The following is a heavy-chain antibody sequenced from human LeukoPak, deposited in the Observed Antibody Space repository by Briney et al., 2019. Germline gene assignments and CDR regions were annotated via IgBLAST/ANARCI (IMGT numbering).Heavy chain of an antibody. V-gene: IGHV1-24*01. Sequence: ASVKVSCKVSGYTLTELSMHWVRQAPGKGLEWMGGFDPEDGETIYAQKFQGRVTMTEDTSTDTAYMELSSLRSEDTAIYYCASARPPYSSGYYYFDYWGQGTLVTVSS. CDR3: ASARPPYSSGYYYFDY. CDR1: GYTLTELS. D-gene: IGHD3-22*01. CDR2: FDPEDGET. J-gene: IGHJ4*02.